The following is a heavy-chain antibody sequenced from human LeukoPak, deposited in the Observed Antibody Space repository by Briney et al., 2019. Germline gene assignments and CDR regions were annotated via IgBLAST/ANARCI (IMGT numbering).Heavy chain of an antibody. CDR3: AKGFPYCTNGVCPYYFDY. J-gene: IGHJ4*02. D-gene: IGHD2-8*01. CDR1: GFTFSSYG. Sequence: GGSLGLSCAASGFTFSSYGMHWVRQAPGKGLEWVAVIWYDGSNKYYADSVKGRFTISRDNSKNTLYLQMNSLRAEDTAVYYCAKGFPYCTNGVCPYYFDYWGQGTLVTVSS. V-gene: IGHV3-33*06. CDR2: IWYDGSNK.